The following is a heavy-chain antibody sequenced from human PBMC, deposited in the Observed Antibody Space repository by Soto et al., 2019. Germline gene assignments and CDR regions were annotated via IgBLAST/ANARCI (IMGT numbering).Heavy chain of an antibody. CDR1: GGTFSNYA. V-gene: IGHV1-69*15. J-gene: IGHJ5*02. Sequence: VSCKASGGTFSNYAITWVRQAPGQGLEWLGRIIPIFGTANCAQKFQGRVTITADESPTTAYMELSSLRSDDTAVYYCAKDGGREGYFGNWFDPWGQGTLVTVSS. CDR3: AKDGGREGYFGNWFDP. CDR2: IIPIFGTA. D-gene: IGHD2-15*01.